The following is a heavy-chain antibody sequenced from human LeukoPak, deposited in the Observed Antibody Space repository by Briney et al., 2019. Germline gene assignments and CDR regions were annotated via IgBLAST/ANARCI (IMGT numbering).Heavy chain of an antibody. Sequence: PGGSLRLSCAASGFTFSSYWMNWVRQAPGKGLEWVANIKQGGSEKKYVDSVKGRFTISRDNAKNSLYLQMNSLRAEDTAMYYCMTASRSSSWPPPTWGQGTLVTVSS. V-gene: IGHV3-7*01. D-gene: IGHD6-13*01. J-gene: IGHJ5*02. CDR2: IKQGGSEK. CDR1: GFTFSSYW. CDR3: MTASRSSSWPPPT.